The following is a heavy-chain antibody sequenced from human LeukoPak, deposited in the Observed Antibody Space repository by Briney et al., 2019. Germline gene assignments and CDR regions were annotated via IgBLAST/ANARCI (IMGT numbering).Heavy chain of an antibody. CDR2: IYTAGGT. V-gene: IGHV4-4*07. D-gene: IGHD2/OR15-2a*01. CDR1: GGSISSYY. CDR3: ARTSYLNTEYAFDI. J-gene: IGHJ3*02. Sequence: SETLSLTCTVSGGSISSYYWSWIRQAAGKGLEWIGRIYTAGGTSYNSSLQSRVSMSINTSTNQFSLNLISVTAADTAVYYCARTSYLNTEYAFDIWGQGTMVTVSS.